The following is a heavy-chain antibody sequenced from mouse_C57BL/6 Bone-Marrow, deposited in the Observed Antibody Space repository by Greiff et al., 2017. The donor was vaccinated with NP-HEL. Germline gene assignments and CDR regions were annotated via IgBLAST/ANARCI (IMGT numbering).Heavy chain of an antibody. D-gene: IGHD1-1*01. CDR1: GYTFTDYY. Sequence: EVKLMESGPVLVKPGASVKMSCKASGYTFTDYYMNWVKQSHGKSLEWIGVINPYNGGTSYNQKFKGKATLTVDKSSSTAYMELNSLTSEDSAVYYCARSGRLLRSPFAYWGQGTLVTVSA. V-gene: IGHV1-19*01. J-gene: IGHJ3*01. CDR2: INPYNGGT. CDR3: ARSGRLLRSPFAY.